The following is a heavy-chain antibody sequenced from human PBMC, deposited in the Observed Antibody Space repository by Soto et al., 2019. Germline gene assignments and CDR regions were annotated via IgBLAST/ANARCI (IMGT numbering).Heavy chain of an antibody. CDR1: RLTFNIYD. Sequence: GGSLRLSCAASRLTFNIYDIYWVRQTPGKGLEWLALISYDGSNKYYADSVKGRFTISRDNSKDTLYLQMGRLRPDDTAVYHCAIIHSGSYGFDVWGQGTVVTVSS. CDR3: AIIHSGSYGFDV. V-gene: IGHV3-30*03. J-gene: IGHJ3*01. D-gene: IGHD1-26*01. CDR2: ISYDGSNK.